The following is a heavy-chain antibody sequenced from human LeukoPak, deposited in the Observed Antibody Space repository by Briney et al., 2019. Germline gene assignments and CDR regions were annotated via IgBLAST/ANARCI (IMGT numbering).Heavy chain of an antibody. J-gene: IGHJ4*02. CDR2: IVVGSGNT. Sequence: SVKVSCKASGFTFTRSTMQWVRQARGQRLEWIGWIVVGSGNTNYAQKFQERVTITRDMSTSTAYMELSSLRSEDTAVYYCAVSDYSSTWHFDYWGQGTLVTVSS. V-gene: IGHV1-58*02. CDR1: GFTFTRST. CDR3: AVSDYSSTWHFDY. D-gene: IGHD6-13*01.